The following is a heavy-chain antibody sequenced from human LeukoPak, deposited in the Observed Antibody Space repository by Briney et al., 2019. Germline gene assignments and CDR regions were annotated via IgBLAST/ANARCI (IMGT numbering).Heavy chain of an antibody. CDR2: INQNGGVE. V-gene: IGHV3-7*01. Sequence: GGSLRLSCAASGFTFSGFWMSWVRQAPGEGLEWVANINQNGGVEKYVDSVKGRFTISRDNAKNLLHLQMNSLRAEDTAVYYCARTDPTSYGYFDYWGQGTLVTVSS. CDR1: GFTFSGFW. D-gene: IGHD3-10*01. J-gene: IGHJ4*02. CDR3: ARTDPTSYGYFDY.